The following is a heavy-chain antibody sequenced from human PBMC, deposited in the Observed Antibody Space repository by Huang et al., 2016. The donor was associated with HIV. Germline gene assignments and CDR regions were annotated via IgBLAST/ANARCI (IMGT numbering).Heavy chain of an antibody. Sequence: QVQLQQWGAGLLKPSETLSLTCAVYGGSFSGYYWSWIRQSPGKGLEWIGEINHSGSTNYNPSLKRRLTISVDTSKNQFSLKLSSVTAADTAVYYCARERMMSWLDDHDAFDIWGQGTMVTVSS. CDR2: INHSGST. CDR3: ARERMMSWLDDHDAFDI. D-gene: IGHD1-1*01. J-gene: IGHJ3*02. V-gene: IGHV4-34*01. CDR1: GGSFSGYY.